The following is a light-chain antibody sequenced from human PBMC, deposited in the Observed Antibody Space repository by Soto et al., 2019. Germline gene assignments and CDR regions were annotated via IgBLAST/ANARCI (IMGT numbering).Light chain of an antibody. Sequence: SYELTQPSSVSVSPGQTARITCSGAGVPKKYARWFQQKAGQAPELLIYKDRERPSGIPERFSGSSSGTTVTLTISGAQVEDEADYYCFSAADTNRVIFGGGTKVTVL. V-gene: IGLV3-27*01. J-gene: IGLJ2*01. CDR2: KDR. CDR3: FSAADTNRVI. CDR1: GVPKKY.